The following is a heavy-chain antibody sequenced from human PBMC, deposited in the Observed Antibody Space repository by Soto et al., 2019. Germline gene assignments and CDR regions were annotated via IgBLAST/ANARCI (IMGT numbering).Heavy chain of an antibody. V-gene: IGHV1-18*01. Sequence: ASVKVSCKASGYTFTSYGISWVRQAPGQGLEWMGWISPYSGYTNYAQKFQGRVTMTTETSTTTVYMELRSLRSDDTAVYYCARGNSAYDSSYFDYWGQGTLVTVSS. CDR2: ISPYSGYT. CDR3: ARGNSAYDSSYFDY. CDR1: GYTFTSYG. J-gene: IGHJ4*02. D-gene: IGHD5-12*01.